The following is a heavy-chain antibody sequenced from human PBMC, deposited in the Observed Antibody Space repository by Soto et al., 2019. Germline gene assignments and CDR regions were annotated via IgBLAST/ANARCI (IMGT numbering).Heavy chain of an antibody. CDR3: ASESSGSYAC. CDR1: GYTFTSYG. V-gene: IGHV1-18*01. CDR2: ISADNGNT. J-gene: IGHJ4*02. Sequence: QVQLVQSGAEVKKPGASVKVSCKASGYTFTSYGISWVRQAPGQRLEWMGWISADNGNTNYAQKLQGRGTMTTDTSTSTAYMERRSLRADDTAGYDCASESSGSYACWGQGTLVTVSS. D-gene: IGHD1-26*01.